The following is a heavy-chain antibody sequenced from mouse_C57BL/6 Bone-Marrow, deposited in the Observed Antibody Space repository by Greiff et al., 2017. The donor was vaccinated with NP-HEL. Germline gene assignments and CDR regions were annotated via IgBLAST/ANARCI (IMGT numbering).Heavy chain of an antibody. CDR3: ARKAYYGRSYEFAY. V-gene: IGHV1-50*01. Sequence: KQSCKASGYTFTTYWMQWVKQRPGQGLEWIGEIDPSDSYTNYNQKFKGKATLTVDTSSSTAYMQLSSLTSEDSAVYYCARKAYYGRSYEFAYWGQGTLVTVSA. D-gene: IGHD1-1*01. CDR1: GYTFTTYW. CDR2: IDPSDSYT. J-gene: IGHJ3*01.